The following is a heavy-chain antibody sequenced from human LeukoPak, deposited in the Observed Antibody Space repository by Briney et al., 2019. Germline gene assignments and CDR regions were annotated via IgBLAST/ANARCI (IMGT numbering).Heavy chain of an antibody. J-gene: IGHJ5*02. CDR1: GGSISSSSYY. Sequence: SETLSLTCTVSGGSISSSSYYWGWIRQPPGKGLEWIGSIYYSGSTYYNPSLKSRVTISVDTSKNQFSLKLSSVTAADTAVYYCARDIGFYYGSGYNWFDPWGQGTLVTVSS. V-gene: IGHV4-39*07. CDR2: IYYSGST. D-gene: IGHD3-10*01. CDR3: ARDIGFYYGSGYNWFDP.